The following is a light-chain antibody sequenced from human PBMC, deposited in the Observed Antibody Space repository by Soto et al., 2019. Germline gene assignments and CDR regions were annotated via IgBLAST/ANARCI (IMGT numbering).Light chain of an antibody. Sequence: QSALIQPASVSGSPGQSITISCTGSSSDIGRYKYVSWYQHHPGKAPKLIIYEVSSRPSGVSNRFSGSKSGNTASLTISGLQAEDEADYHCSSFASGSTLYVFGTGTKVTVL. CDR3: SSFASGSTLYV. CDR1: SSDIGRYKY. V-gene: IGLV2-14*01. J-gene: IGLJ1*01. CDR2: EVS.